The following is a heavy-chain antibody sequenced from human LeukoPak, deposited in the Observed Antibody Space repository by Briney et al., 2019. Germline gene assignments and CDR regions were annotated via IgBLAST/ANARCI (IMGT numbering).Heavy chain of an antibody. CDR1: GFTFSSYS. Sequence: PGGSLRLSCAASGFTFSSYSMNWVRQAPGKGLEWVSSISSSSSYIYYADSVKGRFTISRDNAKNSLYLQMNSLRAEDTAVYYCARGPSYSSSDYYYYGMDVWGQGTTVTVSS. J-gene: IGHJ6*02. CDR3: ARGPSYSSSDYYYYGMDV. D-gene: IGHD6-6*01. V-gene: IGHV3-21*01. CDR2: ISSSSSYI.